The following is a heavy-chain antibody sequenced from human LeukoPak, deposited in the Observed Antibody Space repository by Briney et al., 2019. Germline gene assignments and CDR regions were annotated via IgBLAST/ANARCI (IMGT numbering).Heavy chain of an antibody. V-gene: IGHV6-1*01. Sequence: SQTLSLTCAISGDSVSSNSASWNWLRPSPSRGLERLGRTYYRSKWFYDYAVFVQSRITINPDTSKNQFSLQLNSTTPEDTAVYYCSRGSAFDSWGQGTLVTVSS. CDR2: TYYRSKWFY. CDR3: SRGSAFDS. CDR1: GDSVSSNSAS. J-gene: IGHJ4*02.